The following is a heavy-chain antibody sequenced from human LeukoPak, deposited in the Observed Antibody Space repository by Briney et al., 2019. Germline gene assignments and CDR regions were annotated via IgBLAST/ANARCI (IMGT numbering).Heavy chain of an antibody. Sequence: ASVKVSCKASGGTFSSYAISWVRQAPGQGLEWMGWMNPNSGHTGYAQKFQGRVTMTRNTSISTAYMELSSLRSEDTAVYYCARGNKYSYGRSHYFDYWGQGTLVTVSS. V-gene: IGHV1-8*02. D-gene: IGHD5-18*01. J-gene: IGHJ4*02. CDR2: MNPNSGHT. CDR3: ARGNKYSYGRSHYFDY. CDR1: GGTFSSYA.